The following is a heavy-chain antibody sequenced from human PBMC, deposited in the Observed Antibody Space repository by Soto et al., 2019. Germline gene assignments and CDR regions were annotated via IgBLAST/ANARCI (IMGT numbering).Heavy chain of an antibody. V-gene: IGHV1-46*01. CDR1: GYTFTSYY. D-gene: IGHD2-15*01. CDR3: AREVVVVAATFDY. J-gene: IGHJ4*02. CDR2: INPSGGST. Sequence: QVQLVQSGAEVKKPGASVKVSCKASGYTFTSYYMHWVRQAPGQGLEWMGIINPSGGSTSYAQKFQCRVXXTXDXXTSTVYMELSSLRSEDTAVYYCAREVVVVAATFDYWGQGTLVTVSS.